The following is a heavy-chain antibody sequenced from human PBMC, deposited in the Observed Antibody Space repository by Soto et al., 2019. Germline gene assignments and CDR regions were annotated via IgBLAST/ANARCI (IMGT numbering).Heavy chain of an antibody. Sequence: QVQLVVSGGGVVQPGRSLRLSCAASGFTFNNYGIHWVRQAPGKGLDWVAVISYDGSKKYYADSVKGRFTISRDNSKNTLYLQMNSLRAEDTAVYYCAKDPAADTPYYFDYWGQGTLVTVSS. J-gene: IGHJ4*02. CDR3: AKDPAADTPYYFDY. D-gene: IGHD6-13*01. CDR1: GFTFNNYG. CDR2: ISYDGSKK. V-gene: IGHV3-30*18.